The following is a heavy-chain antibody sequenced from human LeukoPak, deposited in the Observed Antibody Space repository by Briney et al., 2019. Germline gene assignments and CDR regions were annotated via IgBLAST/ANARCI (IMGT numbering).Heavy chain of an antibody. CDR3: AADLSGAAAGNYYYYGMDV. CDR1: GFTFTSSA. Sequence: SVKVSCRASGFTFTSSAVQWVRQARGQRLEWIGWIVVGSGNTNYAQKFQERVTITRDMSTSTAYMELSSLRSEDTAVYYCAADLSGAAAGNYYYYGMDVWGQGTTVTVSS. J-gene: IGHJ6*02. D-gene: IGHD6-13*01. V-gene: IGHV1-58*01. CDR2: IVVGSGNT.